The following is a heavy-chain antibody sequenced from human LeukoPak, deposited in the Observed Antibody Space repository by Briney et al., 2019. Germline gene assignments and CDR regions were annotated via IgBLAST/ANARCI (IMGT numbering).Heavy chain of an antibody. V-gene: IGHV4-61*05. D-gene: IGHD5-24*01. CDR1: GGSISSSSYY. Sequence: SETLSLTCTVSGGSISSSSYYWNWIRQPPGKGLEWIGYIYYSGNTNYNPSLKSRVTISIDTSKNQFSLKLTSVTAADTTVYYCARMAAIGAMDVWGQGTTVTVSS. CDR2: IYYSGNT. CDR3: ARMAAIGAMDV. J-gene: IGHJ6*02.